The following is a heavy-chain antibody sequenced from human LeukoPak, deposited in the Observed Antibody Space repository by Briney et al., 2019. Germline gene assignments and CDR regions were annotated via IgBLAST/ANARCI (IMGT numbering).Heavy chain of an antibody. Sequence: ASVKVSCKASGYTFTGYYMHWVRQAPGQGLEWMGWINPNSGGTNYAQKFQGRVTMTRDTSISTAYMELSRLRSDDTAVYYCARGNGVVPAAHLFDAFDIWGQGTMVTVSS. CDR3: ARGNGVVPAAHLFDAFDI. CDR2: INPNSGGT. CDR1: GYTFTGYY. D-gene: IGHD2-2*01. V-gene: IGHV1-2*02. J-gene: IGHJ3*02.